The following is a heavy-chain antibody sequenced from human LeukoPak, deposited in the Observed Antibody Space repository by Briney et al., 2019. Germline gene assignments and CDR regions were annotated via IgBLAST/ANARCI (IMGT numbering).Heavy chain of an antibody. J-gene: IGHJ4*02. Sequence: ASVKVSCKASGYTFTGYYMHWVRQAPGQGLEWMGWINPNSGGTNYAQKFQGRVTMTRDTSISTAYMELSRLRSDDTAVYYCVRTSGYDYHFDYWGQGTLVTVSS. D-gene: IGHD5-12*01. CDR1: GYTFTGYY. CDR2: INPNSGGT. V-gene: IGHV1-2*02. CDR3: VRTSGYDYHFDY.